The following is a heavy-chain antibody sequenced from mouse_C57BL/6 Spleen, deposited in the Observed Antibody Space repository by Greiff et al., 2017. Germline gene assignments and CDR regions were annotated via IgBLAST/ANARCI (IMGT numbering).Heavy chain of an antibody. CDR2: IYPRDGSI. V-gene: IGHV1-78*01. Sequence: VQLQQSDAELVKPGASVKISCKVSGYTFTDHTIHWMKQRPEQGLEWIGYIYPRDGSIKYNEKFKGKATLTADKSSSTAYMQLNSLTSEDSAVYFCARWEDGYYGAMDYWGQGTSVTVSS. CDR3: ARWEDGYYGAMDY. CDR1: GYTFTDHT. J-gene: IGHJ4*01. D-gene: IGHD2-3*01.